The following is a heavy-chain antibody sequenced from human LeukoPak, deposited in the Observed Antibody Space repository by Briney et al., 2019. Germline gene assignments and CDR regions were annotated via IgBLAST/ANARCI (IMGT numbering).Heavy chain of an antibody. Sequence: QTGGSLRLSCAASGFTFSSYSMNWVRQAPGKGLEWVAVISYDGSNKYYADSVKGRFTISRDNSKNTLYLQMNSLRAEDTAVYYCAKDTCGGDCFSLDYWGQGTLVTVSS. D-gene: IGHD2-21*01. CDR3: AKDTCGGDCFSLDY. V-gene: IGHV3-30*18. CDR1: GFTFSSYS. CDR2: ISYDGSNK. J-gene: IGHJ4*02.